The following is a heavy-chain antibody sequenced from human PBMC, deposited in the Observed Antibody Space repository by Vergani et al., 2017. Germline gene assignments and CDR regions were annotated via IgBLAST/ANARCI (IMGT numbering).Heavy chain of an antibody. CDR1: GGSISSYY. J-gene: IGHJ4*02. D-gene: IGHD6-25*01. V-gene: IGHV4-39*01. CDR3: ASYIGRLPTYYFDY. Sequence: QVQLQESGPGLVKPSETLSLTCTVSGGSISSYYWGWIRQPPGKGLEWIGSIYYSGSTYYNPSLKSRVTISVDTSKNQFSLKLSSVTAADTAVYYCASYIGRLPTYYFDYWGQGTLVTVSS. CDR2: IYYSGST.